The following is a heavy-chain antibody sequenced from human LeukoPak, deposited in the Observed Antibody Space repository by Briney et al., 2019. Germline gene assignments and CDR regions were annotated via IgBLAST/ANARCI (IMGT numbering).Heavy chain of an antibody. Sequence: SETLSLTCAVYGGSFSGYYWSWIRQPPGKGLEWTGEINHSGSTNYNPSLKRRVTISVDTSKNQFSLKLSSVTAADTAVYYCATTYCGGDCPYDYWGQGTLVTVSS. CDR3: ATTYCGGDCPYDY. V-gene: IGHV4-34*01. CDR2: INHSGST. CDR1: GGSFSGYY. J-gene: IGHJ4*02. D-gene: IGHD2-21*01.